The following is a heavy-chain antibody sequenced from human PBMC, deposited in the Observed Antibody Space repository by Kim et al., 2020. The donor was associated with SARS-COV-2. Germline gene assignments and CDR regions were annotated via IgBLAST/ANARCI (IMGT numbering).Heavy chain of an antibody. V-gene: IGHV4-4*07. CDR1: SDSISSYY. D-gene: IGHD2-21*02. CDR2: IYTSGST. CDR3: ASVRAPRCSGGDCYSYFDY. Sequence: SETLSLTCTVSSDSISSYYWSWIRQPAGKGLEWIGRIYTSGSTNYNPSLTSRVTLSVDTSKNQYSLKLYSVTVADTAAYYCASVRAPRCSGGDCYSYFDYWGRGALITVSS. J-gene: IGHJ4*02.